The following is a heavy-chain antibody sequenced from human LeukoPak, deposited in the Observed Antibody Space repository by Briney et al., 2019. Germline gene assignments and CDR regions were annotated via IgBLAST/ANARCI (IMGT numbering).Heavy chain of an antibody. V-gene: IGHV4-34*01. Sequence: PSETLSLTCAVYGGSFSGYYWSWIRQPPGKGLEWIGEINHGGSTNYNPSLKSRVTISVDPSKNQFSLKLSSVTAADTAVYYCARRGLRYFDWPAPGTGWFDPWGQGTLVTVSS. CDR1: GGSFSGYY. J-gene: IGHJ5*02. CDR2: INHGGST. CDR3: ARRGLRYFDWPAPGTGWFDP. D-gene: IGHD3-9*01.